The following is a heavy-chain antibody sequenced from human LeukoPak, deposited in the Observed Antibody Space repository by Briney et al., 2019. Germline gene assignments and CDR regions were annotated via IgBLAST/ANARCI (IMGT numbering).Heavy chain of an antibody. CDR1: GFTFSSYS. V-gene: IGHV3-21*04. D-gene: IGHD3-22*01. CDR2: ISSSSSYT. CDR3: ARVTYYYDSSGYYQQDAFDI. J-gene: IGHJ3*02. Sequence: GGSLRLSCAASGFTFSSYSMNWVRQAPGKGLEWVSSISSSSSYTYYADSVKGRFTISRDNAKNSLYLQMNSLRAEDTALYHCARVTYYYDSSGYYQQDAFDIWGQGTMVTVSS.